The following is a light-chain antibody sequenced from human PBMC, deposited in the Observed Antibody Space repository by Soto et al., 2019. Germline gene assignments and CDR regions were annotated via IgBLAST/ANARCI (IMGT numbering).Light chain of an antibody. CDR2: EVS. CDR1: QSLLHITGETF. V-gene: IGKV2D-29*02. CDR3: MQSTQLPPT. J-gene: IGKJ5*01. Sequence: DVVMTQTPLSLSVAPGQPASISCKSSQSLLHITGETFLFWYLQKPGQSPQLLIYEVSTRVSGVPDRFSGSGSGTDFTLAISRVETDDVGIYYCMQSTQLPPTFGQGTRLDIK.